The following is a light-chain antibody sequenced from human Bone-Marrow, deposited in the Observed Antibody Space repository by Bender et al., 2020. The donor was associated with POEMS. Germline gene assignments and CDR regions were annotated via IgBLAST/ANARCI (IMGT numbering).Light chain of an antibody. CDR3: SSYAGSNNLV. CDR2: EVS. V-gene: IGLV2-8*01. CDR1: NSNIGSNY. J-gene: IGLJ3*02. Sequence: QSVLTQPPSASGTPGQRVTMSCSGSNSNIGSNYLYWFQQLPGTAPKLMIYEVSKRPSGVPDRFSGSKSGNTASLTVSGLQAEDEADYYCSSYAGSNNLVFGGGTKLTVL.